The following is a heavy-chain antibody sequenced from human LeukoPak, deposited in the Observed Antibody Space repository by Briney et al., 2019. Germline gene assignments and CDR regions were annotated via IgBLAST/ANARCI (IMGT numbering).Heavy chain of an antibody. J-gene: IGHJ5*02. Sequence: PGGSLRLSCAASGFTFSSYSMNWVRQAPGKGLEWVSSISSSSYIYYADSVKGRFTISRDNAKNSLYLQMNSLRAEDTAVYYCARDRCGVSCRNWFDPWGQGTLVTVSS. V-gene: IGHV3-21*01. D-gene: IGHD2-2*01. CDR3: ARDRCGVSCRNWFDP. CDR1: GFTFSSYS. CDR2: ISSSSYI.